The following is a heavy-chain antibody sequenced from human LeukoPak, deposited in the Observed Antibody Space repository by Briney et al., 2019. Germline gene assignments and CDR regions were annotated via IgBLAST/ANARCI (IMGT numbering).Heavy chain of an antibody. CDR2: IYSGGST. CDR1: GFTVSSNY. V-gene: IGHV3-53*01. Sequence: GGSLRLSCAASGFTVSSNYMSWVRQAPGKGLEWVSVIYSGGSTYYAGSVKGRFTISRDNSKNTLYLQMNSLRAEDTAVYYCARLDSGSYYYFDYWGQGTLVTVSS. J-gene: IGHJ4*02. CDR3: ARLDSGSYYYFDY. D-gene: IGHD3-10*01.